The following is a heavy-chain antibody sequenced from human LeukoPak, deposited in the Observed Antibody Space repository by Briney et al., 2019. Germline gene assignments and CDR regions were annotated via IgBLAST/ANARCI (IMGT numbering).Heavy chain of an antibody. J-gene: IGHJ4*02. Sequence: LSLTCAVYGGSFSGYYWSWIRQPPGKGLEWISYISSSGSTIYYVDSVKGRFTISRDNAKNSLYLQMNSLRAEDTAVYYCARVAAAAHYFDYWGQGTLVTVSS. CDR3: ARVAAAAHYFDY. CDR2: ISSSGSTI. D-gene: IGHD6-13*01. V-gene: IGHV3-11*04. CDR1: GGSFSGYY.